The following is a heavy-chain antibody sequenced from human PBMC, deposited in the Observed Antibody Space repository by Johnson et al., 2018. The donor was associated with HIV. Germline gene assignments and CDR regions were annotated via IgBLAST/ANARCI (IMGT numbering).Heavy chain of an antibody. Sequence: EVQLVESGGGLVQFGGSLRLSCAASGFIFSTYGMSWVRQAPGKGLEWVSGISGSGNKSYHADSVRGRFTISRDSSKNTVYLQMNSLRAEDTAVYYCASRTGWDAFDIWGQGTMVTVSS. D-gene: IGHD7-27*01. CDR2: ISGSGNKS. CDR3: ASRTGWDAFDI. V-gene: IGHV3-23*04. J-gene: IGHJ3*02. CDR1: GFIFSTYG.